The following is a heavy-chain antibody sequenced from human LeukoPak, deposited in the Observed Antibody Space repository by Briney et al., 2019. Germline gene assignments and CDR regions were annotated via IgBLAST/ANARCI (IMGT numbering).Heavy chain of an antibody. CDR1: GYTLAGYY. J-gene: IGHJ4*02. CDR3: ATKTGGQSGSYYMDYFDY. Sequence: ASVKVSCKASGYTLAGYYMHWVRQAPGRGLEWMGWINPNSGGTNYAQKFQGRVTMTRDTSISTAYMELSRLRSDDTAVYYCATKTGGQSGSYYMDYFDYWGQGTLVTVSS. CDR2: INPNSGGT. D-gene: IGHD1-26*01. V-gene: IGHV1-2*02.